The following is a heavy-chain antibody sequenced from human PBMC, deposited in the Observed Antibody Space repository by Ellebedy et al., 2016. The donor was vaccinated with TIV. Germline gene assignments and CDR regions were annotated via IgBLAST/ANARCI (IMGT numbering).Heavy chain of an antibody. Sequence: PGGSLRLSCQGSGYDFTTYWVGWVRKLPGEGLEWMRLIYPDDSDTRYSPSFRGQVTFPADRSINTVYFQWSSLKACDTAINFCARHPHLGSYRFDFWGQGSLVTVSS. J-gene: IGHJ4*02. CDR2: IYPDDSDT. CDR1: GYDFTTYW. D-gene: IGHD1-26*01. V-gene: IGHV5-51*01. CDR3: ARHPHLGSYRFDF.